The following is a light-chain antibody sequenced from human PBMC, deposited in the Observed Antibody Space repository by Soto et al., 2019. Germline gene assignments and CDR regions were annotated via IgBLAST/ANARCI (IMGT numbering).Light chain of an antibody. CDR3: SSYTSNNTLV. V-gene: IGLV2-14*01. CDR2: DVS. CDR1: NSDVGSYNY. J-gene: IGLJ1*01. Sequence: QSALTQPASVSGSPGQSITISCTGTNSDVGSYNYVSWYQQHPGKAPKLMIYDVSTRPSGVSNRFSGSKSGNTASLTISGLQADDEADFYCSSYTSNNTLVFGTGTKLTVL.